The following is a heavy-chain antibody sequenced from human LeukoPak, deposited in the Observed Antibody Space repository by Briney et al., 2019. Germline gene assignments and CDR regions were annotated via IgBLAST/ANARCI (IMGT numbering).Heavy chain of an antibody. CDR3: AKDLILVLPAAYDC. D-gene: IGHD2-2*01. CDR2: LSASGGST. J-gene: IGHJ4*02. CDR1: GSFSSSV. V-gene: IGHV3-23*01. Sequence: PGGSLRLSCAASGSFSSSVMTWVRQAPGRGLEWVSTLSASGGSTYYADSVKGRFTISRDNSKNTLYLQMSSLRAEDTAVYFCAKDLILVLPAAYDCWGQGTLVTVSS.